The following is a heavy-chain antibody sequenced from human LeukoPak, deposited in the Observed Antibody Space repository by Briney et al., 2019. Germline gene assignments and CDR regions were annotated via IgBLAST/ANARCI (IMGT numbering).Heavy chain of an antibody. CDR3: AKGSFQGGFDF. V-gene: IGHV4-59*08. CDR2: IDYSGST. J-gene: IGHJ4*02. CDR1: GGSISSYY. Sequence: KASETLSLTCAVSGGSISSYYWSWIRQPPGKGLEGIGYIDYSGSTNYNPSLKSRVTISVDTSKNQLSLQLNSVTPDDTAVYYCAKGSFQGGFDFWGQGTLVTVPS. D-gene: IGHD2-15*01.